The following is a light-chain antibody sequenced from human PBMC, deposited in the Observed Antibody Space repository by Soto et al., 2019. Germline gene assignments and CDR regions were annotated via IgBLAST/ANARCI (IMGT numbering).Light chain of an antibody. J-gene: IGKJ4*01. Sequence: DIQMTQSPSSLSASVGDRDTITCRASQCISNYLAWYQQKPGKVPKLLIYAASTLQSGVPSRFSGSGSGTDFTLTISSLQPEDVATYYCQKYNSASSTFGGGTKVEIK. CDR3: QKYNSASST. V-gene: IGKV1-27*01. CDR1: QCISNY. CDR2: AAS.